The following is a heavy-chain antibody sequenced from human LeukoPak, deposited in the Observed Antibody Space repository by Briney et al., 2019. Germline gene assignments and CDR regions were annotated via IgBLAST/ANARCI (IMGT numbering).Heavy chain of an antibody. Sequence: GGSLRLSCAASGFTFSSYAMSWVRQAPGKGLEWVSAISGSGGSTYYADSVKGRFTVSRDNSKNTLFLQMNSLRGEDTAVYYCAKGNNYGTDWFDPWGQGTLVTVSS. J-gene: IGHJ5*02. D-gene: IGHD5-18*01. CDR3: AKGNNYGTDWFDP. CDR2: ISGSGGST. CDR1: GFTFSSYA. V-gene: IGHV3-23*01.